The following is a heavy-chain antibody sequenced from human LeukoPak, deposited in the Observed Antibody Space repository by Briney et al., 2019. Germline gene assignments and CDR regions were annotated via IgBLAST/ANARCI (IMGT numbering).Heavy chain of an antibody. D-gene: IGHD2-21*02. CDR1: GFTFSSYG. V-gene: IGHV3-33*01. CDR2: IWYDGSNK. J-gene: IGHJ4*02. Sequence: PGGSLRLSCAASGFTFSSYGMHWVRQAPGKGLKWVAVIWYDGSNKYYADPVKGRFTLSRHNSKNTLYLQMNRLRAEDTAVYYCARKLKNCGGDCYYYWGQGTLVTVSS. CDR3: ARKLKNCGGDCYYY.